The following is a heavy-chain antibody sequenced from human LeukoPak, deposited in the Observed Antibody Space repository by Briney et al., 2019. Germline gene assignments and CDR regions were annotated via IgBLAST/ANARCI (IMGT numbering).Heavy chain of an antibody. D-gene: IGHD2-15*01. CDR2: INHSGST. V-gene: IGHV4-34*01. Sequence: PSETLSLTCAVYGGSFSGYYWSWIRQPPGKGLEWIGEINHSGSTNYNPSLKSRVTISVDTSKNQFSLKLSSVTAADTAVYYCASPGGWHVWGQGTTVTVSS. CDR1: GGSFSGYY. J-gene: IGHJ6*02. CDR3: ASPGGWHV.